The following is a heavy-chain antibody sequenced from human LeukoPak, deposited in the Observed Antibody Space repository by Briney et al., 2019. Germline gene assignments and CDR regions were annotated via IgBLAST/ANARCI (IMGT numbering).Heavy chain of an antibody. Sequence: SETLSLTCTVSGGSISSYYWSWIRQPPGKGLEWIGYIYYSGSTNYNPSLKSRVTISVDTSKNQFSLKVSSVTAADTAVYYCARDGSGSYYFDYWGQGTLVTVSS. V-gene: IGHV4-59*12. D-gene: IGHD3-10*01. CDR2: IYYSGST. J-gene: IGHJ4*02. CDR1: GGSISSYY. CDR3: ARDGSGSYYFDY.